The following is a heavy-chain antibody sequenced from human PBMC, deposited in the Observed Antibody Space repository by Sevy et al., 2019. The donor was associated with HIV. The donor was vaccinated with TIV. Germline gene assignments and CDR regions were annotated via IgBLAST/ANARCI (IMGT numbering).Heavy chain of an antibody. Sequence: GGSLRLSCAASGFTFSSYWMHWVRQAPGKGLVWVSRINSDGSSKSYADSVKGRFTISRDNAKNTLYLQMNSLRAEDTAVYYCAREARIAAAGTTDYWGQGTLVTVSS. CDR2: INSDGSSK. V-gene: IGHV3-74*01. CDR3: AREARIAAAGTTDY. CDR1: GFTFSSYW. D-gene: IGHD6-13*01. J-gene: IGHJ4*02.